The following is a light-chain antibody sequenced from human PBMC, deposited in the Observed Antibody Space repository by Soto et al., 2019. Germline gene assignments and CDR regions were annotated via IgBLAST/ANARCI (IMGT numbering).Light chain of an antibody. CDR2: GAS. CDR3: QQYNNWPLT. Sequence: EIVLTQYPATLSMSPGDRATLSCRASQSVSSDLAWFQQKHGQAPRLLIYGASTRATGIPARFSGSGSGTECTLTISSLQSEDFAIYYCQQYNNWPLTFGGGTKVEIK. V-gene: IGKV3-15*01. J-gene: IGKJ4*01. CDR1: QSVSSD.